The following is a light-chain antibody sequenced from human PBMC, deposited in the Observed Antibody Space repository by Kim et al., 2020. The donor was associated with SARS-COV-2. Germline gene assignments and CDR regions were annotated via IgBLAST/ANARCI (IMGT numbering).Light chain of an antibody. CDR2: KDS. Sequence: VSPGQTARITCSGDALPKQYAYWYQQKPGQAPVLVIYKDSERRSGIPERFSGSSSRTTVTLTISGVQAEDEADYYCQSADSSGIVVFGGGTQLTVL. CDR1: ALPKQY. CDR3: QSADSSGIVV. V-gene: IGLV3-25*03. J-gene: IGLJ2*01.